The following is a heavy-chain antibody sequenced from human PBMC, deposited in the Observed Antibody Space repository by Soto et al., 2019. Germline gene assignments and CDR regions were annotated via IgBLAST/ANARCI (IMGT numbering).Heavy chain of an antibody. V-gene: IGHV3-30-3*01. D-gene: IGHD6-19*01. CDR2: ISYDGSNK. CDR3: ARLDSSGWSNYFDY. Sequence: QVQLVESGGGVVQPGRSLRLSCAASGFTFSSYAMHWVRPAPGKGLEWVAVISYDGSNKYYADSVKGRFTISRDNSKNTLYLQMNSLRAVETAVYYCARLDSSGWSNYFDYWGQGTLVTVSS. J-gene: IGHJ4*02. CDR1: GFTFSSYA.